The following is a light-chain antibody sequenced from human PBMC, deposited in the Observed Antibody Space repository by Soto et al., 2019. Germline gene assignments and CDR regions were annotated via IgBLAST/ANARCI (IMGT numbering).Light chain of an antibody. Sequence: DIVMTQSPDSLAVSLGERATINCKSSQSVLYSSNNKNYLVWYQQKPGQTPKVLIYWASTRESGVPDRFSGSGSGTDFTLTISNLQAEDVAVYYCQQYYSIPLTFGGGTKVEIK. J-gene: IGKJ4*01. CDR1: QSVLYSSNNKNY. V-gene: IGKV4-1*01. CDR2: WAS. CDR3: QQYYSIPLT.